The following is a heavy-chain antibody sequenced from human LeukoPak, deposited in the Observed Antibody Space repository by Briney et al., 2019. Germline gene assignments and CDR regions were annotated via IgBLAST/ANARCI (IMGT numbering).Heavy chain of an antibody. CDR3: AKDPGVVPAHYFDY. CDR1: GFTFSSYG. Sequence: GGSLRLSCAASGFTFSSYGMSWVRQAPGKGLEWVSATGSTGVSTFYADSVKGRFTVSRDNSKNTLSLQMNSLRAEDTAVYYCAKDPGVVPAHYFDYWGQGILVTVSS. CDR2: TGSTGVST. V-gene: IGHV3-23*01. J-gene: IGHJ4*02. D-gene: IGHD2-2*01.